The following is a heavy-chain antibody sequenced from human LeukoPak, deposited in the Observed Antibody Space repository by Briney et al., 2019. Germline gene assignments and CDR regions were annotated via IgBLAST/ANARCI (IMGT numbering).Heavy chain of an antibody. CDR2: INPSGGST. V-gene: IGHV1-46*01. D-gene: IGHD5-18*01. CDR1: GYTFTSYY. J-gene: IGHJ3*02. Sequence: ASVKVSCKASGYTFTSYYMHWVRQAPGQGLEWMGIINPSGGSTSYAQKFQGRVTMTRDTSISTAYMELSRLRSDDTAVYYCARDQNRVQLWFGAFDIWGQGTMVTVSS. CDR3: ARDQNRVQLWFGAFDI.